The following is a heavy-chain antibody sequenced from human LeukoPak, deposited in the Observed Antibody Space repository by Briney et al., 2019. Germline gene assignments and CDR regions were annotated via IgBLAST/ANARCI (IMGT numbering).Heavy chain of an antibody. V-gene: IGHV3-23*01. CDR1: GFTFSSYA. CDR2: ISGSESST. CDR3: AKVPTSFYTASWGFDN. J-gene: IGHJ4*02. D-gene: IGHD5-18*01. Sequence: QPGRSLRLSCAASGFTFSSYAMSWVRQAPGKGLEWVSAISGSESSTYYADSVRGRFTISRDNSKNTLYLQMNSLRSEDTAVYYCAKVPTSFYTASWGFDNWGQGTLVTVSS.